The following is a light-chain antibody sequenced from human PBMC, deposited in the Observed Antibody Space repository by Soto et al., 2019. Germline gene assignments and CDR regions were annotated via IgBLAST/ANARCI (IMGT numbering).Light chain of an antibody. CDR2: DAS. CDR3: QQYNNCWT. J-gene: IGKJ4*01. V-gene: IGKV1-5*01. Sequence: DIQMTQSPSALSASVGDRVTITCRASQSISSWLDWYQQKPGKAPRLLIYDASYLERGVPSRFSGSGSGTEFTLTISDLQRDDLGPCCCQQYNNCWTFGRGTKVEI. CDR1: QSISSW.